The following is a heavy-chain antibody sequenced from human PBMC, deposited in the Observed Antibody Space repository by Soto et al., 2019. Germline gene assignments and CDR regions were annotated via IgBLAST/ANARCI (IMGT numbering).Heavy chain of an antibody. CDR2: ISAYNGDT. J-gene: IGHJ5*02. CDR1: GYPFTSYG. V-gene: IGHV1-18*01. D-gene: IGHD3-16*01. Sequence: QVQVVQSGAEVKKPGASVKVSCKASGYPFTSYGINWVRQAPGQGLEWLGWISAYNGDTDYGQKFQGRVTMTTDTSTTTAYMELSSLRSDDTAVYYCARGKQFGWFDPWGQGTLVTVSS. CDR3: ARGKQFGWFDP.